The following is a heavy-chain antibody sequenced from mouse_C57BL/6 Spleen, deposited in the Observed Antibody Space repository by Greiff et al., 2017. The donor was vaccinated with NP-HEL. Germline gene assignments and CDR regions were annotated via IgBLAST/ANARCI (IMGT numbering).Heavy chain of an antibody. V-gene: IGHV1-80*01. J-gene: IGHJ2*01. Sequence: VQLQQSGAELVKPGASVKISCKASGYAFSSYWMNWVKQRPGKGLEWIGQIYPGDGDTNYNGKFKGKATLTADKSSSTAYLQLSSLTSEDSAVYFCARERTGTGYLDYWGQGTTLTVSS. CDR3: ARERTGTGYLDY. CDR1: GYAFSSYW. CDR2: IYPGDGDT. D-gene: IGHD4-1*01.